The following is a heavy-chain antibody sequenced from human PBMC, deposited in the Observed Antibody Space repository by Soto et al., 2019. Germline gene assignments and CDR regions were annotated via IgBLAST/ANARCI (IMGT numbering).Heavy chain of an antibody. J-gene: IGHJ3*02. V-gene: IGHV4-59*01. CDR2: IYYSGST. Sequence: SETLSLTCTVSGGSISSYYWSWIRQPPGKGLEWIGYIYYSGSTNYNPSLKSRVTISVDTSKNQFSLKLSSVTAADMAVYYCARAKRDHAFDIWGQGTMVTVSS. CDR3: ARAKRDHAFDI. CDR1: GGSISSYY.